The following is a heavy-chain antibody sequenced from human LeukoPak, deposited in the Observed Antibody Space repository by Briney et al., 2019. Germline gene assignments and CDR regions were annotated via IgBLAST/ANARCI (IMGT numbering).Heavy chain of an antibody. D-gene: IGHD5-24*01. CDR1: GGTFSSYA. CDR3: ARGAPMGATIPYYYYYMDV. V-gene: IGHV1-69*06. CDR2: IIPIFGTA. J-gene: IGHJ6*03. Sequence: ASVKVSCKASGGTFSSYAISWVRQAPGQGLEWMGGIIPIFGTANYAQKFQGRVTITADKSTSTAYMELSSLRSEDTAVYYCARGAPMGATIPYYYYYMDVWGKGTTVTVSS.